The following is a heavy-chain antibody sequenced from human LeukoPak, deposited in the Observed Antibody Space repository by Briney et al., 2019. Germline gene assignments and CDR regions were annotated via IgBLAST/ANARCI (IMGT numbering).Heavy chain of an antibody. CDR1: GFTFSKCG. CDR3: TKGDGGSYPIDY. CDR2: VNENGRNT. D-gene: IGHD6-19*01. Sequence: GGSLRLPCAASGFTFSKCGMSWVRQAPGKGLEWVSTVNENGRNTHYADSVKGRFTISRDNSKNTLLLQMNSLRAGDTALYYCTKGDGGSYPIDYWGQGTLVIVSS. J-gene: IGHJ4*02. V-gene: IGHV3-23*01.